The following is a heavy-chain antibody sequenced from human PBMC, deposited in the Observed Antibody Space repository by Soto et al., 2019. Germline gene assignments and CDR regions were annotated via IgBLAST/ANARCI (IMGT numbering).Heavy chain of an antibody. CDR1: GYTYTIYA. CDR2: INAGNGNT. CDR3: ARDLGGWPDY. V-gene: IGHV1-3*01. D-gene: IGHD2-15*01. J-gene: IGHJ4*02. Sequence: ALVKVACKASGYTYTIYAMHWVRQATGQRLEWMGWINAGNGNTKYSQKFQGRVTITRDTSASTAYMELSSLRSEDTAVYYCARDLGGWPDYWGQGTLVTVS.